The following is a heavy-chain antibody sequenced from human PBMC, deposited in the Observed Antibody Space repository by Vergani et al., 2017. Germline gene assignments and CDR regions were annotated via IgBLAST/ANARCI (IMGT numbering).Heavy chain of an antibody. CDR2: ISSSGSTI. V-gene: IGHV3-11*01. Sequence: QVQLVESGGGLVKPGGSLRLSCAASGFTFSDYYMSWIRQAPGQGLAWVSYISSSGSTIYYADSVTGRFTISRDNAKNSLYLQMNSLRAEDTAVYYCARCGLGPEGSSWSYYYCYFYMDVWGKGTTVTVSS. D-gene: IGHD6-13*01. CDR3: ARCGLGPEGSSWSYYYCYFYMDV. CDR1: GFTFSDYY. J-gene: IGHJ6*03.